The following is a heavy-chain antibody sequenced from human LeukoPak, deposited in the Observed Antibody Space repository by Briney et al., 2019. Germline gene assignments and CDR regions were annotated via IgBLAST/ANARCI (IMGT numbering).Heavy chain of an antibody. CDR3: ARGLYGDYKIN. J-gene: IGHJ4*02. CDR1: GGSISSGGYF. CDR2: IYYSGST. V-gene: IGHV4-31*03. Sequence: SQTLSLTCTVSGGSISSGGYFWSWIRQLPGKGLEWIGSIYYSGSTYYSPSLKSRVTISVDTSKNQFSLTLSSVTAADTAVYYCARGLYGDYKINWGQGTLVTVSS. D-gene: IGHD4-17*01.